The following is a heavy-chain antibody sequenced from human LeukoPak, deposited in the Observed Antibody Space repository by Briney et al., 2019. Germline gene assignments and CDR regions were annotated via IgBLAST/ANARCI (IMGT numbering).Heavy chain of an antibody. D-gene: IGHD6-19*01. CDR1: GFTFSSYA. CDR3: ARDTSSSGWPDY. V-gene: IGHV3-48*04. Sequence: GGSLRLSCAASGFTFSSYAMSWVRQAPGKGLEWVSYISSSGSTIYYADSVKGRFTISRDNAKNSLYLQMNSLRAEDTAVYYCARDTSSSGWPDYWGQGTLVTVSS. J-gene: IGHJ4*02. CDR2: ISSSGSTI.